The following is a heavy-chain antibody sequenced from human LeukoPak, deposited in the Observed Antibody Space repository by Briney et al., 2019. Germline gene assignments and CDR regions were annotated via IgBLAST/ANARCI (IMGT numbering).Heavy chain of an antibody. D-gene: IGHD6-19*01. V-gene: IGHV4-34*01. CDR1: GGSFSGYY. CDR3: AGTGYSSGWSHAEYFQH. J-gene: IGHJ1*01. CDR2: INHSGST. Sequence: PSETLSLTCAVYGGSFSGYYWSWIRQPPGKGLEWIGEINHSGSTNYNPSLKSRVTISVDTSKNQFSLKLSSVTAADTAVYYCAGTGYSSGWSHAEYFQHWGQGTLSPSPQ.